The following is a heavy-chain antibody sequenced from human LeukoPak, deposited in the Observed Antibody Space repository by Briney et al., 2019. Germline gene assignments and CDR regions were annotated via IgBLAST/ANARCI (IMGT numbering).Heavy chain of an antibody. J-gene: IGHJ5*02. CDR3: AKGSGSGWYGWFAP. CDR1: GFTFSNYA. V-gene: IGHV3-23*01. CDR2: IDASGGAT. Sequence: AGRSLRLSCAASGFTFSNYAVSWVRQAPGKGLEWVSSIDASGGATYYADSVKGRFTISRDNSKNTFYLQMNSLRAEDTAVYSCAKGSGSGWYGWFAPWGQGTLVTVSS. D-gene: IGHD6-19*01.